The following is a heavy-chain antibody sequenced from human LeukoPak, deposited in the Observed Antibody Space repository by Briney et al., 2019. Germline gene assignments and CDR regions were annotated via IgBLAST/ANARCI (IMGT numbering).Heavy chain of an antibody. Sequence: GGSLRLSCAASGFTFSSYWMHWVRQAPGKGLVWVSRINTDGSSTTYADSVKGRFTISRDNAKNTLYLQMYSLRAEDTAVYYCARDPVLDDYGGNSPYWGQGTLVTVSS. J-gene: IGHJ4*02. D-gene: IGHD4-23*01. CDR2: INTDGSST. CDR1: GFTFSSYW. V-gene: IGHV3-74*01. CDR3: ARDPVLDDYGGNSPY.